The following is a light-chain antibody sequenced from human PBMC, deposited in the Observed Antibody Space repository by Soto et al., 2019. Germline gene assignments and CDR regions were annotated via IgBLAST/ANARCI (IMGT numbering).Light chain of an antibody. Sequence: QSALTQPASVSGSPGQSITISCTGTSRDIGNYNYVSWYQQHPGKAPKLMIYDVSNRPSGVSNRFSGSKSANTASLTISELQGEDEADYYCSSYTSSSTRVFGTGTKLTVL. J-gene: IGLJ1*01. CDR1: SRDIGNYNY. CDR3: SSYTSSSTRV. V-gene: IGLV2-14*01. CDR2: DVS.